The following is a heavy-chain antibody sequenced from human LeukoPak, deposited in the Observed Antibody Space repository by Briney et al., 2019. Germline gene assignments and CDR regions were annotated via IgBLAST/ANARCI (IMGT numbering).Heavy chain of an antibody. Sequence: PSETLSLTCAVSGGSISSSNWWSWVRQPPGKGLEWIGEIYHSGSTNYNPSLKSRVTISVDKSKNQFSLKLSSVTAADTAVYYCARHIPVSYDAFDLWGRGTTVTVSS. CDR2: IYHSGST. J-gene: IGHJ3*01. V-gene: IGHV4-4*02. CDR3: ARHIPVSYDAFDL. CDR1: GGSISSSNW. D-gene: IGHD6-19*01.